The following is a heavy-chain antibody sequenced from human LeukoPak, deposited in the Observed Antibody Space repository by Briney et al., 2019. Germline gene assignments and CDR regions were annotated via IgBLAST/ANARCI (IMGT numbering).Heavy chain of an antibody. CDR2: IYPGDSDT. CDR1: GYSFTNYW. Sequence: GESLKISCKGSGYSFTNYWIGWGRQMPGKGLEWMGIIYPGDSDTRYSPSFQGQVTISADKSISTAYLQWSSLKASDTAMYYCARRSAAAGTNALDIWGQGTMVTVSS. CDR3: ARRSAAAGTNALDI. V-gene: IGHV5-51*01. D-gene: IGHD6-13*01. J-gene: IGHJ3*02.